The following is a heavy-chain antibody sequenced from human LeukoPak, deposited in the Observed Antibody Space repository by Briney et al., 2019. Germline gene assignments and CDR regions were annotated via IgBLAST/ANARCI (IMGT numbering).Heavy chain of an antibody. CDR1: GGSISSYY. CDR3: ARLEAVAGSFDY. D-gene: IGHD3-10*01. CDR2: IYYSGST. Sequence: SETLSLTCTVSGGSISSYYWSWIRQPPWKGLEWIGYIYYSGSTNYNPSLKSRVTISVDTSKNQFSLKLSSVTAADTAVYYCARLEAVAGSFDYWGQGTLVTVSS. V-gene: IGHV4-59*01. J-gene: IGHJ4*02.